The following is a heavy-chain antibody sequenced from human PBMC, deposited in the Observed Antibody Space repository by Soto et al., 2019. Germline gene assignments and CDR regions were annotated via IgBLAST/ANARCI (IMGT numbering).Heavy chain of an antibody. CDR1: GYTFTSYG. CDR3: ARAYCSSTSCRPRYYYYYYGMDV. CDR2: ISAYNGNT. Sequence: ASVKVSCKASGYTFTSYGISWVRQAPGQGLEWMGWISAYNGNTNYAQKLQGRVTMTTDTSTSTAYMELRSLRSDDTAVYYCARAYCSSTSCRPRYYYYYYGMDVWGQGTTVTVS. V-gene: IGHV1-18*04. D-gene: IGHD2-2*01. J-gene: IGHJ6*02.